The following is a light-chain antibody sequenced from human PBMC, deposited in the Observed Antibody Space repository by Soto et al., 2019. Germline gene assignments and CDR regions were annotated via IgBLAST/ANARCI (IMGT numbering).Light chain of an antibody. V-gene: IGLV1-44*01. Sequence: QSVVTQPPSASGTPGQGVTISCSGSSSNIGVNTVNWYQQLPGTAPKLLIYSNNLRPSGVPDRFSGSKSGTSASLAIGGLQSEDEADYHCASCDDSLNGVVFGGGTKLTVL. J-gene: IGLJ2*01. CDR3: ASCDDSLNGVV. CDR2: SNN. CDR1: SSNIGVNT.